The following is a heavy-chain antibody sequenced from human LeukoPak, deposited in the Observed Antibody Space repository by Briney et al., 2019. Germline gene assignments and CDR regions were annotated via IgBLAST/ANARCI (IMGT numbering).Heavy chain of an antibody. D-gene: IGHD3-10*01. CDR2: ISSNGGST. CDR1: GFTFSSYA. J-gene: IGHJ4*02. Sequence: GGSLRLSCAASGFTFSSYAMHWVRQAPGKGLEYVSAISSNGGSTYYANSVKGRFTISRDNSKNTLFLHMNSLRAEDTAVYSCAKGYYGSGSYGWFDYWGQGTLVTVSS. V-gene: IGHV3-64*01. CDR3: AKGYYGSGSYGWFDY.